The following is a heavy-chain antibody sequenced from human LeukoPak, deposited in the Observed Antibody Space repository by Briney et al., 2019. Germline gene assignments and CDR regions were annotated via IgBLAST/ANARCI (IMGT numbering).Heavy chain of an antibody. CDR2: IYYSGST. Sequence: SQTLSLTCTVSGGSISSGGYYWSWIRQHPGTGLEWIGYIYYSGSTNYNPSLKSRVTISVDTSKNQFSLKLSSVTAADTAVYYCARLWYCYDSSGYYPSEAFDIWGQGTMVTVSS. CDR3: ARLWYCYDSSGYYPSEAFDI. D-gene: IGHD3-22*01. J-gene: IGHJ3*02. V-gene: IGHV4-31*03. CDR1: GGSISSGGYY.